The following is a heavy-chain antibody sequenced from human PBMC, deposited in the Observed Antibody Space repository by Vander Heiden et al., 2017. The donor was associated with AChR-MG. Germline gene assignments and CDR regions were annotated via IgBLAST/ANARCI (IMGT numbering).Heavy chain of an antibody. CDR1: GGSVSSGSYY. CDR2: IYYSGST. V-gene: IGHV4-61*01. D-gene: IGHD2-15*01. J-gene: IGHJ4*02. Sequence: QVQLQESGPGLVKPSETLSLTCTVSGGSVSSGSYYWSWIRQPPGKGLEWIGYIYYSGSTNYNPSLKSRVTISVDTSKNQFSLKLSSVTAADTAVYYCARGHLDIVVVVAAPAGANYFDYWGQGTLVTVSS. CDR3: ARGHLDIVVVVAAPAGANYFDY.